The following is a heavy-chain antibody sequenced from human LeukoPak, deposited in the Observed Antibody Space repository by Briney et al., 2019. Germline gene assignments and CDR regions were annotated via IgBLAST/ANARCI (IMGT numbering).Heavy chain of an antibody. D-gene: IGHD6-19*01. CDR3: ARLGEEWLVHNWFDP. CDR1: GYSFTNYW. J-gene: IGHJ5*02. V-gene: IGHV5-10-1*01. Sequence: RGESLRISCKGFGYSFTNYWITWVRQMPGEGLEWMGRIDPRDSYSNYSPSFQGHVTISVDKSINTVYLHWNSLKASDTAMYYCARLGEEWLVHNWFDPWGQGTLVTVSS. CDR2: IDPRDSYS.